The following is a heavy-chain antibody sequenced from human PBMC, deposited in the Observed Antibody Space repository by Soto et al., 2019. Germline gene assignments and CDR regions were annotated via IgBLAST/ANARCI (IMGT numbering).Heavy chain of an antibody. CDR3: ARGPGVVTPHHNNWFDP. CDR2: INHSGST. V-gene: IGHV4-34*01. CDR1: GGSFSSYY. D-gene: IGHD2-21*02. Sequence: QVQLQQWGAGLLKPSETLSLTCVIYGGSFSSYYWSWIRQPPGKGLEWIGEINHSGSTNYNPSLKSRVTISVDTSKNQFSLKLSSVTAADTAVYYCARGPGVVTPHHNNWFDPWGQGTLVTVSS. J-gene: IGHJ5*02.